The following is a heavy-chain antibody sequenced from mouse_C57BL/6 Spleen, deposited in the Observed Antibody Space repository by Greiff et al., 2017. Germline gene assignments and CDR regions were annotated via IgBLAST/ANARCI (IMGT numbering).Heavy chain of an antibody. J-gene: IGHJ4*01. D-gene: IGHD4-1*01. V-gene: IGHV1-4*01. Sequence: QVQLQQSGAELARPGASVKMSCKASGYTFTSYTMHWVKQRPGQGLEWIGYINPSSGYTKYNQKFKDKATLTADKSSSTAYMQLSSLTSEDSAVYYCARTPLGGYAMDYWGKGTSVTVSS. CDR1: GYTFTSYT. CDR3: ARTPLGGYAMDY. CDR2: INPSSGYT.